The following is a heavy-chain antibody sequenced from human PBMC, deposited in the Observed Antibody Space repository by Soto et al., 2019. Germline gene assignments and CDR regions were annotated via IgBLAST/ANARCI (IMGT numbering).Heavy chain of an antibody. CDR3: AGSSGLPGGFDF. Sequence: QVQLQESGPGLVKPSQTLSLTCTVSGGSISSGDYYWSWIRQHPGKGLEWIGYIYYSGSTYYNPSLKSRVTISVDTSKNQFSLRLTSVIAADTAVYYCAGSSGLPGGFDFWGQGTLVTVSS. D-gene: IGHD3-22*01. J-gene: IGHJ4*02. V-gene: IGHV4-30-4*01. CDR1: GGSISSGDYY. CDR2: IYYSGST.